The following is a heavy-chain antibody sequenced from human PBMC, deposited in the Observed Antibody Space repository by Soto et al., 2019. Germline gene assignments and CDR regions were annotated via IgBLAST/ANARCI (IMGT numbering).Heavy chain of an antibody. J-gene: IGHJ4*02. CDR1: GFTFNTYG. V-gene: IGHV3-33*01. Sequence: QVRLVESGGGVVQPERSLRLSCAASGFTFNTYGMHWARQAPGKGLEWVAVIWFDGSNTYYADSVKGRFTVSRDNSRSTLYLQMNSLRAEDTAVYYCQREGYDSAGYYDVDYWGQGTLVTVSS. D-gene: IGHD3-22*01. CDR2: IWFDGSNT. CDR3: QREGYDSAGYYDVDY.